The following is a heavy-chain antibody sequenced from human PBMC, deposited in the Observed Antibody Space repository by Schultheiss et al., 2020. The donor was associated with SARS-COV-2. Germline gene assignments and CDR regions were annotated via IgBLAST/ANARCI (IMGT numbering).Heavy chain of an antibody. J-gene: IGHJ4*02. V-gene: IGHV3-30*02. CDR1: GFTFSSYG. CDR3: AKEQSWGRWIQLWSIDY. D-gene: IGHD5-18*01. CDR2: IRYDGSNK. Sequence: GSLRLSCAASGFTFSSYGMHWVRQAPGKGLEWVAFIRYDGSNKYYADSVKGRFTISRDNSKNTLYLQMNSLRAEDTAVYYCAKEQSWGRWIQLWSIDYWGQGTLVTVSS.